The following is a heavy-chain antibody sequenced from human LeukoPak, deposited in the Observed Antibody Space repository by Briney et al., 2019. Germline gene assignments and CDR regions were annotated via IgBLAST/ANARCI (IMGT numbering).Heavy chain of an antibody. Sequence: ASVKVSCKASGYTFTGYYMHWVRQAPGQGLEWMGWINPNSGGTNYAQKFQGRVTMTRDTSISTAYMELSRLRSDDTAVYYCARGGDLWHSRITMVRGMDVWGQGTAVTVSS. CDR3: ARGGDLWHSRITMVRGMDV. CDR1: GYTFTGYY. V-gene: IGHV1-2*02. J-gene: IGHJ6*02. D-gene: IGHD3-10*01. CDR2: INPNSGGT.